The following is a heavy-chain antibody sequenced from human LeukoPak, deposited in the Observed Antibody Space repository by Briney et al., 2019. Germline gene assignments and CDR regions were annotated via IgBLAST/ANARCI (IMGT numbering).Heavy chain of an antibody. CDR2: SKSKTDGGTK. CDR1: GVTFNTAW. J-gene: IGHJ1*01. D-gene: IGHD3-16*01. V-gene: IGHV3-15*01. CDR3: TGDLRL. Sequence: AESLRLSCAASGVTFNTAWMSWVRQAPRKGMEHIGRSKSKTDGGTKYYASPENGRITIASDASKHTLYLQMNSLKIEDTAHYYCTGDLRLGGQGSLVTVS.